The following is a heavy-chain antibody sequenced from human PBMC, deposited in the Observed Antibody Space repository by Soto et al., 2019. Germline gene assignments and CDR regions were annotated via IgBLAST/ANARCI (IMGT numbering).Heavy chain of an antibody. D-gene: IGHD6-6*01. CDR2: IYYVVTT. J-gene: IGHJ4*02. Sequence: RPLPCIVTGGAISTTNYYWGWVRQPPGKGLDWIVNIYYVVTTYYNPSLKSRVTISVDTSKNQFSLKVNSLTAADTAVYYCATFVLPARLNTAFDXWGPVTLVTLS. CDR3: ATFVLPARLNTAFDX. V-gene: IGHV4-39*01. CDR1: GGAISTTNYY.